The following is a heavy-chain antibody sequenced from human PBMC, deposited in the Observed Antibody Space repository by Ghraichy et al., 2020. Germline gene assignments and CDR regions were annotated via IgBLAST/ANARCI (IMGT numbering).Heavy chain of an antibody. CDR2: INHSGST. CDR3: ARGPYSSGWYGKIGAFDY. J-gene: IGHJ4*02. V-gene: IGHV4-34*01. Sequence: SQTLSLTCAVYGGSFSGYYWSWIRQPPGKGLEWIGEINHSGSTNYNPSLKSRVTISVDTSKNQFSLKLSSVTAADTAVYYCARGPYSSGWYGKIGAFDYWGQGTLVTVSS. CDR1: GGSFSGYY. D-gene: IGHD6-19*01.